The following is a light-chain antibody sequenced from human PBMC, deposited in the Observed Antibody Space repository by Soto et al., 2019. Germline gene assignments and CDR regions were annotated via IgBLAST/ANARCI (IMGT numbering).Light chain of an antibody. CDR1: QGIIDY. V-gene: IGKV1-27*01. J-gene: IGKJ1*01. Sequence: DIQMTQSPSSLSASVGDTVTITCRASQGIIDYLAWYQQRPGKVPKLLIYAASTLQTGVPSRFSSSGAGTDFTLTISSLQPEDVATYYCQKYDTAPQTFGQGTRVEI. CDR3: QKYDTAPQT. CDR2: AAS.